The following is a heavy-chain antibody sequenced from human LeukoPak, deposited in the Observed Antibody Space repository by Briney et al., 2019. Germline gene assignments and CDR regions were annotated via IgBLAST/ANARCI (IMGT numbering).Heavy chain of an antibody. D-gene: IGHD3-10*01. J-gene: IGHJ3*02. Sequence: SETLSLTCTVSSGSVSNSDYYWGWFRQPPGKGLEWIATAYYTANTYYSPSLRGRVTVSVDRSKNQFSLKLSSVTAADTAVYYCARHVREFDAFDIWGQGTMVTVSS. CDR2: AYYTANT. CDR1: SGSVSNSDYY. CDR3: ARHVREFDAFDI. V-gene: IGHV4-39*01.